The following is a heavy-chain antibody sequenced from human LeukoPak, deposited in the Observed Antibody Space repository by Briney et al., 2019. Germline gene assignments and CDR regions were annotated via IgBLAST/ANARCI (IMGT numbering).Heavy chain of an antibody. CDR3: ARATSRLPDYYGSGSRVFDP. CDR2: ISSSGSTI. Sequence: GGSLRLSCAASGFTFSSYEMNWVRQAPGKGLEWVSYISSSGSTIYYADSVKGRFTISRDNAQNSLYLQMNSLRAEDTAVYYCARATSRLPDYYGSGSRVFDPWGQGTLVTVSS. J-gene: IGHJ5*02. CDR1: GFTFSSYE. D-gene: IGHD3-10*01. V-gene: IGHV3-48*03.